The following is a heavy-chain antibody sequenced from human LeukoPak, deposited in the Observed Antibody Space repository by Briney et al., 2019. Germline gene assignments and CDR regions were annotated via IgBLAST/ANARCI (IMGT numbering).Heavy chain of an antibody. V-gene: IGHV3-30*02. Sequence: GGSLRLSCAASGFTFSSYGMHWVRQAPGKGLKWVAFIRYDGTNKYYADSVNGRFTISRDNSKNTLYLQMNILRAEDTAVYYCAKDSWEVGATSEIDYWGQGTLVTVSS. CDR3: AKDSWEVGATSEIDY. D-gene: IGHD1-26*01. J-gene: IGHJ4*02. CDR1: GFTFSSYG. CDR2: IRYDGTNK.